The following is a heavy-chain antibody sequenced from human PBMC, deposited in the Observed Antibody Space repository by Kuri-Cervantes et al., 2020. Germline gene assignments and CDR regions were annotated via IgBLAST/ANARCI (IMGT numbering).Heavy chain of an antibody. D-gene: IGHD2-15*01. CDR1: GFTFSSYW. CDR3: ARDVGCSGGSCYSPEMYYFDH. CDR2: ISSSSSTI. J-gene: IGHJ4*02. V-gene: IGHV3-48*01. Sequence: GGSLRLSCAASGFTFSSYWMNWVRQAPGKGLEWVSYISSSSSTIYYADSVKGRFTISRDNSKNTLYLQMNSLRAEDTAVYYCARDVGCSGGSCYSPEMYYFDHWGQGTLVTVSS.